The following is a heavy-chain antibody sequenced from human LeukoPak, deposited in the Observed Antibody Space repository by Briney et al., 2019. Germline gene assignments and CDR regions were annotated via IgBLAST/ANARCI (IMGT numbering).Heavy chain of an antibody. Sequence: SETLSLTCTVSGYSISSGYYWGWIRQPPGKGLEWIGTVYHRGSTYYNPSLKSRVTISVDTSKNQFSLKVSSVTAADTAVYYCARGGAAAGGDFDYWGQGTLVTVSS. D-gene: IGHD6-25*01. CDR2: VYHRGST. V-gene: IGHV4-38-2*02. J-gene: IGHJ4*02. CDR3: ARGGAAAGGDFDY. CDR1: GYSISSGYY.